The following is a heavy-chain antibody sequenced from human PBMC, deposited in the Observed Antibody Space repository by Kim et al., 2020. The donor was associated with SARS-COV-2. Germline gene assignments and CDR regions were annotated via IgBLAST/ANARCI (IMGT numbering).Heavy chain of an antibody. D-gene: IGHD3-10*01. Sequence: ASVKVSCKASGYTFTSYYMHWVRQAPGQGLEWMGIINPSGGSTSYAQKFQGRVTMTRDTSTSTVYMELSSLRSEDTAVYYCARTYYYGSGSYGGFCFDYWGQGTLVTVSS. CDR1: GYTFTSYY. V-gene: IGHV1-46*01. J-gene: IGHJ4*02. CDR2: INPSGGST. CDR3: ARTYYYGSGSYGGFCFDY.